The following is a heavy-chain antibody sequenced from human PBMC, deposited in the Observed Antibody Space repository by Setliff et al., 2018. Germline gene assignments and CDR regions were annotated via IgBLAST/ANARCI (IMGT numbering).Heavy chain of an antibody. D-gene: IGHD3-22*01. Sequence: ASVKVSCKVSGYTLTELSMHWVRQAPGKGLEWMGGFDPEDGETIYAQKFQGRVTMTEDTSTDTAYMELSSLRSEDTAVYYCATLAFTYYYDSSGYYPHDYWGRGTLVTVPQ. CDR3: ATLAFTYYYDSSGYYPHDY. CDR1: GYTLTELS. J-gene: IGHJ4*02. V-gene: IGHV1-24*01. CDR2: FDPEDGET.